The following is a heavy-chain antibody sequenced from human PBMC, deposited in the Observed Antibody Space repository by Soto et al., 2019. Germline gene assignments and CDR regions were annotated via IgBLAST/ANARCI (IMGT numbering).Heavy chain of an antibody. D-gene: IGHD2-2*01. Sequence: PSETLSLTCTVSGGSISSYYWSWIRQPPGKGLEWIGYIYYSGTTSYNPSLKGRVTISVDTSKNQFSLKLSSVTAADAAVYYCARHAPYCSSTSHCAYGMDVWGQGTTVTV. CDR2: IYYSGTT. CDR3: ARHAPYCSSTSHCAYGMDV. CDR1: GGSISSYY. J-gene: IGHJ6*02. V-gene: IGHV4-59*08.